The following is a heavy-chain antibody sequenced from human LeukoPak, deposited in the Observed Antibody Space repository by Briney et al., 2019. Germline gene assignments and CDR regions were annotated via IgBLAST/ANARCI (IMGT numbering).Heavy chain of an antibody. CDR1: GYIFTTYG. J-gene: IGHJ4*02. D-gene: IGHD3-9*01. CDR2: INPNSGVT. Sequence: ASVKVSCKTSGYIFTTYGVTWVRQAPRQGLEWMGWINPNSGVTNYAQKFQGRVTMTRGMSISTAYMELSRLRSDDTAVYYCARSPDILTGENFDYWGQGTLVTVSS. V-gene: IGHV1-2*02. CDR3: ARSPDILTGENFDY.